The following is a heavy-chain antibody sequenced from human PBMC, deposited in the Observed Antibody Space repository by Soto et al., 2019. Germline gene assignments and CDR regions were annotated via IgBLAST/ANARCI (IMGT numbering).Heavy chain of an antibody. CDR3: AKSYYYDSSGYYHITHDY. Sequence: PGGSLRLSCAASGFTFSSYAMSWVRQAPGKGLEWVSAISGSGGSTYYADSVKGRFTISRDNSKNTLYLQMNSLRAEDTAVYYCAKSYYYDSSGYYHITHDYWGQGTLVTV. CDR1: GFTFSSYA. CDR2: ISGSGGST. V-gene: IGHV3-23*01. J-gene: IGHJ4*02. D-gene: IGHD3-22*01.